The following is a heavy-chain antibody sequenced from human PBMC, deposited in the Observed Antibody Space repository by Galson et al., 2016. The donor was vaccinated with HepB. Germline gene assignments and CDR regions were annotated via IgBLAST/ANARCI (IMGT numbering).Heavy chain of an antibody. Sequence: SLRLSCAASGFTISYYGMHWVRQAPSKGLEWVAVIWYDGTKKYYGDSVNGRFTISRDTSKNTLYLQMNSLRAEDTAVYYCARERPHMVHGGLDYWGPGILVTVSS. CDR1: GFTISYYG. CDR2: IWYDGTKK. V-gene: IGHV3-33*01. J-gene: IGHJ4*02. D-gene: IGHD3-10*01. CDR3: ARERPHMVHGGLDY.